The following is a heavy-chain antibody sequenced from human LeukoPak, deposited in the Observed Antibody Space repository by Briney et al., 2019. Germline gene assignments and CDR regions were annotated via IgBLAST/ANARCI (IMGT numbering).Heavy chain of an antibody. CDR2: TYYRSKWYT. V-gene: IGHV6-1*01. CDR1: GDSVSSNDAA. CDR3: ARGRGELLWDFDY. D-gene: IGHD1-26*01. Sequence: SQTLTLTCAISGDSVSSNDAAWDWIRQSPSRGLEWLGRTYYRSKWYTDHAVSVKGRITINPDTSKNQFSLQLNSVTPEDTAVYFCARGRGELLWDFDYWGQGTLVTVSS. J-gene: IGHJ4*02.